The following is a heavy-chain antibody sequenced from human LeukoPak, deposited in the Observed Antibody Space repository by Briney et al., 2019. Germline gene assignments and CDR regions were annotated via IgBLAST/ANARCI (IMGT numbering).Heavy chain of an antibody. CDR3: ARQGIVKGFDP. Sequence: PSETLSLTCTVSGGYISSYYWSWIRQPPGKGLEWIGYIYYSGSTNYNPSLKSRVTISVDTSKNQFSLKLSSVTAADTAVYYCARQGIVKGFDPWGQGTLVTVSS. V-gene: IGHV4-59*08. CDR2: IYYSGST. J-gene: IGHJ5*02. D-gene: IGHD2/OR15-2a*01. CDR1: GGYISSYY.